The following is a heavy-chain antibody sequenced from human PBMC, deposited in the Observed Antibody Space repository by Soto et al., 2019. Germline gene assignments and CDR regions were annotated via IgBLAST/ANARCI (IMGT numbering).Heavy chain of an antibody. CDR2: VSWNGSRT. CDR3: VRKVASGLACYTKPYYYYGMDV. Sequence: GGSLRLSCAASGFTFGNSDMNWVHQAPGKGLEWVSGVSWNGSRTHYADSVKGRFIISRDNSRNTLYLQTNSLRAEDTAVYYCVRKVASGLACYTKPYYYYGMDVWGQGTTVTVSS. J-gene: IGHJ6*02. D-gene: IGHD2-8*01. V-gene: IGHV3-35*01. CDR1: GFTFGNSD.